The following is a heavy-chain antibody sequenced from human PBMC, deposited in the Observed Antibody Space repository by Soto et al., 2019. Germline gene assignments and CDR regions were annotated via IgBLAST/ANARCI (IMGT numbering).Heavy chain of an antibody. CDR1: RGSISSGDYY. D-gene: IGHD6-13*01. CDR3: ARVPGYSSPYYGMDV. J-gene: IGHJ6*02. Sequence: QVQLQESGPGLVKPSQTLSLTCTVSRGSISSGDYYWSWISRPPGKGLEWIGYIYYSGSTYYNPSLKSRVTISVDTSKNQFSLKLSSVTAADTAVYYCARVPGYSSPYYGMDVWGQGTTVTVSS. CDR2: IYYSGST. V-gene: IGHV4-30-4*01.